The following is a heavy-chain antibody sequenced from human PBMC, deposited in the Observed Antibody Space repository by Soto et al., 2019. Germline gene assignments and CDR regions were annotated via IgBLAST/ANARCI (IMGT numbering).Heavy chain of an antibody. J-gene: IGHJ3*02. V-gene: IGHV3-9*01. Sequence: EVQLVESGGGLVQPGRSLRLSCAASGFTFDDYAMHWVRQAPGKGLEWVSGISWNSGSIGYADSVKGRFTISRDNAKKSLYLQMSSLRAEDTVLYYWAKDIEVAGYGDYVGAFDIWGQGTMVTVSS. CDR3: AKDIEVAGYGDYVGAFDI. CDR2: ISWNSGSI. D-gene: IGHD4-17*01. CDR1: GFTFDDYA.